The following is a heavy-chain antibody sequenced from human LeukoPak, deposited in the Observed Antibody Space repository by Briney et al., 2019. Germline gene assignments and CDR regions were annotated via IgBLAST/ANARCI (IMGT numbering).Heavy chain of an antibody. CDR3: AEDQGPLYGDYSSLDY. CDR1: GFTFDDYA. J-gene: IGHJ4*02. Sequence: GRSLRLSCAASGFTFDDYAMHWVRQAPGKGLEWVSGISWNSGSIGYADSVKGRFTISRDNAKNSLYLQMNSLRAEDTALYYCAEDQGPLYGDYSSLDYWGQGTLVTVSS. D-gene: IGHD4-17*01. CDR2: ISWNSGSI. V-gene: IGHV3-9*01.